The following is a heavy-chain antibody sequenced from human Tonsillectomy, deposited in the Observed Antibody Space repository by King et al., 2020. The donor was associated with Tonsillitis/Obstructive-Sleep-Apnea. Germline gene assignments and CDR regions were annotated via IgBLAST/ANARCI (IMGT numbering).Heavy chain of an antibody. CDR2: IYYSGST. CDR1: GGPISSYY. CDR3: ARDRGLIGYSYGYLDAFDI. Sequence: QLQESGPGLVKPSETLSLTCTVPGGPISSYYWSWIRQPPGKGLEWIGYIYYSGSTNYNPSLKSRVTISVDTSKNQFSLKLSSVTAADTPVYNCARDRGLIGYSYGYLDAFDIWGEGTMVTVSS. D-gene: IGHD5-18*01. V-gene: IGHV4-59*01. J-gene: IGHJ3*02.